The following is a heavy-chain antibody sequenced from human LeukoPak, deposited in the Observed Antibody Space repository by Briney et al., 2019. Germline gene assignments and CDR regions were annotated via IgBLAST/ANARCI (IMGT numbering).Heavy chain of an antibody. Sequence: SETLSLTCAVYGGSFSGYYWSWIRQPPGKGLEWIGEINHSGSTNYNPSLKSRVTISVDTSKNQFSLKLSSVTAADTAVYYCASPELGDGLFDYWGQGTLVTVSS. CDR1: GGSFSGYY. D-gene: IGHD2-21*01. V-gene: IGHV4-34*01. CDR2: INHSGST. J-gene: IGHJ4*02. CDR3: ASPELGDGLFDY.